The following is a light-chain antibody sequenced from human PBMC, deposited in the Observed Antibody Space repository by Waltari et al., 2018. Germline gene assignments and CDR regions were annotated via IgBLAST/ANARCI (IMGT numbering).Light chain of an antibody. J-gene: IGLJ3*02. CDR1: TSNTGAGYD. CDR2: ANT. Sequence: QSVLTQPPSVSAAPGQRVTVSCTGSTSNTGAGYDVQWYQQFPGRAPRLVIYANTYRHSGVPDRFSATKSGSSASLAITGLQAEDEADYYCQSYDKILSAWVFGGGTKVTVL. CDR3: QSYDKILSAWV. V-gene: IGLV1-40*01.